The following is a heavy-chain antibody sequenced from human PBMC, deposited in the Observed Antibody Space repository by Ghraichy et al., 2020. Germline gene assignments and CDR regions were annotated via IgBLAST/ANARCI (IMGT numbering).Heavy chain of an antibody. D-gene: IGHD3-3*01. CDR2: INHSGST. CDR3: ARGGVYYDFWSGSYDYYYGMDV. CDR1: GGSFSGYY. J-gene: IGHJ6*02. V-gene: IGHV4-34*01. Sequence: SETLSLTCAVYGGSFSGYYWSWIRQPPGKGLEWIGEINHSGSTNYNPSLKSRVTISVDTSKNQFSLKLSSVTAADTAVYYCARGGVYYDFWSGSYDYYYGMDVWGQGTTVTVSS.